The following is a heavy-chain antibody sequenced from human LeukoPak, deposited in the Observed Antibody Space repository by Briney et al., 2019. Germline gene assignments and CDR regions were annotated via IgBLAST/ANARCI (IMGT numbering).Heavy chain of an antibody. J-gene: IGHJ4*02. D-gene: IGHD3-10*01. CDR3: AGSHYYGSGSYYPPPTLY. CDR2: ISSSGSTI. V-gene: IGHV3-48*03. Sequence: GGSLRLSCAASGFTFSSYEMNWVRQAPGKGLEWVSYISSSGSTIYYADSVKGRFTISRDNAKNSLYLQMNSLRAEDTAVYYCAGSHYYGSGSYYPPPTLYWGQGTLVTVSS. CDR1: GFTFSSYE.